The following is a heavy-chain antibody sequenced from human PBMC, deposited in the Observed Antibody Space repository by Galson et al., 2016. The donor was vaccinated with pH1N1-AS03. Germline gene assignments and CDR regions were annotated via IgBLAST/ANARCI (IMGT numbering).Heavy chain of an antibody. CDR2: ISWDGGST. J-gene: IGHJ4*02. Sequence: SLRLSCAASGFTFDDYTMHWVRQAPGKGLEWVSLISWDGGSTAYVDSMKGRFPISKDNAKNSLCLQMNRLRADDTGFYYCAVSGSPSIAVAGRWLDYGGQGTLVTVFS. D-gene: IGHD6-19*01. CDR1: GFTFDDYT. CDR3: AVSGSPSIAVAGRWLDY. V-gene: IGHV3-43*01.